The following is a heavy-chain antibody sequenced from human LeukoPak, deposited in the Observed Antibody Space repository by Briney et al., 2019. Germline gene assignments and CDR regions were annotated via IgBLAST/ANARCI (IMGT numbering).Heavy chain of an antibody. Sequence: GGSLRLSCAASGFTFSSYAMHWVRQAPGKGLEWVSYISSSGSTIYYADSVKGRFTISRDNAKNSLYLQMNSLRPEDTALYYCSTDPRLLMYWGQGTLVTVSS. J-gene: IGHJ4*02. V-gene: IGHV3-48*04. CDR2: ISSSGSTI. CDR3: STDPRLLMY. CDR1: GFTFSSYA. D-gene: IGHD2-8*01.